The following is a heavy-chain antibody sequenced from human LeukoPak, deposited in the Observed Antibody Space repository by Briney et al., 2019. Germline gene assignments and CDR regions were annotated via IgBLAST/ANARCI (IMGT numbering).Heavy chain of an antibody. D-gene: IGHD2-2*01. CDR2: ITSSSSYI. Sequence: PGGSLRLSCAASGFTFSSYSMNWVRQAPGKGLEWVSSITSSSSYIYYADSVKGRFTISRDNAKNSLYLQMNSLRAEDTAVYYCARHLASTGFDYWGQGTLVTVSS. V-gene: IGHV3-21*01. J-gene: IGHJ4*02. CDR3: ARHLASTGFDY. CDR1: GFTFSSYS.